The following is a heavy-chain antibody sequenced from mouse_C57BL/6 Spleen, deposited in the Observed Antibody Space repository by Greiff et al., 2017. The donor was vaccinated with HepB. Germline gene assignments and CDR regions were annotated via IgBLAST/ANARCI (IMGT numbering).Heavy chain of an antibody. CDR1: GYTFTSYD. CDR2: IYPRDGST. Sequence: VQLQQSGPELVKPGVSVKLSCKASGYTFTSYDINWVKQRPGQGLEWIGWIYPRDGSTKYNEKFKGKATLTVDTSSSTAYMELHSLTSEDSAVYCCASPHYDGGFAYWGQGTLVTVSA. V-gene: IGHV1-85*01. D-gene: IGHD1-2*01. CDR3: ASPHYDGGFAY. J-gene: IGHJ3*01.